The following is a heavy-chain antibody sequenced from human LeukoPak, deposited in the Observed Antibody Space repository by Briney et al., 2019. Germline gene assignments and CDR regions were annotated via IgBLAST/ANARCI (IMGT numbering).Heavy chain of an antibody. CDR3: ARVMRHYYDSSGYQEYFQH. D-gene: IGHD3-22*01. Sequence: SETLSLTCAAYGGSFSGYYWSWIRQPPGKGLEWIGEINHSGSTNYNPSLKSRVAISVDTSKNQFSLKLSSVTAADTAVYYCARVMRHYYDSSGYQEYFQHWGQGTLVTVSS. V-gene: IGHV4-34*01. J-gene: IGHJ1*01. CDR2: INHSGST. CDR1: GGSFSGYY.